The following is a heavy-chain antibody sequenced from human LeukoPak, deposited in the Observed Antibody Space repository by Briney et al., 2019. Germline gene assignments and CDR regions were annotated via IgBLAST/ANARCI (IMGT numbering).Heavy chain of an antibody. D-gene: IGHD1-26*01. Sequence: SETLSLTCTVSGASITSQFWNWIRQPAGEGLEFVGLISASGAINFNPSLKSRVTMSIDTSKNQFSLKLTSMTAADTAVYYCMSALGTWGQGTLVTVSS. V-gene: IGHV4-4*07. CDR1: GASITSQF. CDR2: ISASGAI. CDR3: MSALGT. J-gene: IGHJ5*02.